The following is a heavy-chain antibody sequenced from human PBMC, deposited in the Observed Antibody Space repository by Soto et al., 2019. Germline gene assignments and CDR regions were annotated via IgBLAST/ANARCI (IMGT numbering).Heavy chain of an antibody. V-gene: IGHV3-15*01. Sequence: EVQLVESGGGLVKPGGSLRLSCAASGFTFSNAWMSWVRQAPGKGLEWVGRIKSKTDGGTTDYAAPVKGRFTISRDDSKNTLYQQMNSLKTEDTAVYYCTTDFWNNYYDSSGYYYVGGGFDYWGQGTLVTVSS. CDR3: TTDFWNNYYDSSGYYYVGGGFDY. CDR2: IKSKTDGGTT. D-gene: IGHD3-22*01. CDR1: GFTFSNAW. J-gene: IGHJ4*02.